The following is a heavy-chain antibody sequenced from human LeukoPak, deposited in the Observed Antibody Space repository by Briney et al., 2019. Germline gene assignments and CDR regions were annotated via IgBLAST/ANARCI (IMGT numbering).Heavy chain of an antibody. Sequence: ASETLSRTCAVYGGSFSGYYWSWIRQPPGKGLEWIGEINHSGSTNYNPSLKSRVTISVDTSKNQFSLKLSSVTAADTAVYYCARDRTVTLLSIYYYYGMDVWGQGTTVTVSS. CDR1: GGSFSGYY. D-gene: IGHD4-11*01. CDR3: ARDRTVTLLSIYYYYGMDV. J-gene: IGHJ6*02. CDR2: INHSGST. V-gene: IGHV4-34*01.